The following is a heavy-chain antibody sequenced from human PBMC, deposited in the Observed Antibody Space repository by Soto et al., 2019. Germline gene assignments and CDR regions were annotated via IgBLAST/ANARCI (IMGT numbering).Heavy chain of an antibody. J-gene: IGHJ4*02. V-gene: IGHV3-30*03. D-gene: IGHD2-15*01. Sequence: PGGSLRLSCAASGFTFSTYGMHWVRQAPGKGLEWVSFISYDGNKSYYAGSVKGRFSISRDNAKNSLYLHMNSLSAEDTAVYYCARDRGCSGGICYRDLGYWGQGT. CDR3: ARDRGCSGGICYRDLGY. CDR1: GFTFSTYG. CDR2: ISYDGNKS.